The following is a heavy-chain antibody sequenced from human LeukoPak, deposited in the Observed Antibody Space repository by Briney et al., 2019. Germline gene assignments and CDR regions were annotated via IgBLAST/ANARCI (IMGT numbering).Heavy chain of an antibody. V-gene: IGHV5-51*01. CDR2: IYPGNSDT. J-gene: IGHJ4*02. Sequence: GESLKISCKGSGYSFTNFWIGWVRQMPGKGLEWMGIIYPGNSDTRYNPSFQGQVTISADKSISTAYLQWSSLKALDTAMYYCARGNYGSGSYYNVAFDFWGQGTLVTVSS. D-gene: IGHD3-10*01. CDR1: GYSFTNFW. CDR3: ARGNYGSGSYYNVAFDF.